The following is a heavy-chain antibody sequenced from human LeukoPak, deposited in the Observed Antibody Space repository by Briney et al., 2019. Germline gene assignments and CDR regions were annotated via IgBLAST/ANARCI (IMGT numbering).Heavy chain of an antibody. J-gene: IGHJ5*02. Sequence: GSLRLSCAASGFTFSSYAMSWIRQPPGKGLEWIGYIYYSGSTNYNPSLKSRVTISVDTSKNQFSLKLSSVTAADTAVYYCARLMDTQTQQWFDPWGQGTLVTVSS. CDR2: IYYSGST. CDR1: GFTFSSYA. D-gene: IGHD5-18*01. V-gene: IGHV4-59*08. CDR3: ARLMDTQTQQWFDP.